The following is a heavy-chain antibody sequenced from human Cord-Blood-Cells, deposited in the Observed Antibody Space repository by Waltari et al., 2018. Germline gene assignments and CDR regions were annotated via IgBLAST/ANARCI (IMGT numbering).Heavy chain of an antibody. Sequence: EVQLVESGGGLVQPGGSLRLSCAASGFTFSSDWMSWVRQAPGKGREGVAKIKQDGSEKYYVDSVKGRFTISRDNAKNSLYLQMNSLRAEDTAVYYCARDRSSSSDYWGQGTLVTVSS. V-gene: IGHV3-7*01. CDR1: GFTFSSDW. D-gene: IGHD6-6*01. J-gene: IGHJ4*02. CDR2: IKQDGSEK. CDR3: ARDRSSSSDY.